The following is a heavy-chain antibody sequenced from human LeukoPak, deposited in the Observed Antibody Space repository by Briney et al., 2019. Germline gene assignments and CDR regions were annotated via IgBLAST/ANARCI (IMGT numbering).Heavy chain of an antibody. CDR1: GFTFSSYS. Sequence: GGSLRLSCAASGFTFSSYSMNWGRQAPGKGGEWVSSISSSSSYIYYADSVNGRFTISRDNAKNSLYLQMNSLRAEDTAVYYCARAGGFGELFEFDYWGQGTLVTVSS. D-gene: IGHD3-10*01. CDR3: ARAGGFGELFEFDY. J-gene: IGHJ4*02. CDR2: ISSSSSYI. V-gene: IGHV3-21*01.